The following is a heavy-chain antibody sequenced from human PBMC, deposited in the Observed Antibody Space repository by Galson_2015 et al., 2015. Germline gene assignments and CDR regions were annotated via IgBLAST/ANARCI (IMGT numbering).Heavy chain of an antibody. V-gene: IGHV3-23*01. J-gene: IGHJ4*02. Sequence: SLRLSCAASGFTFSSYGMHWVRQAPGKGLEWVSAISGSGGSTYYADSVKGRFTISRDNSKNTLYLQMNSLRAEDTAVYYCAKFKMIVVVITHFDYWGQGTLVTVSS. D-gene: IGHD3-22*01. CDR1: GFTFSSYG. CDR2: ISGSGGST. CDR3: AKFKMIVVVITHFDY.